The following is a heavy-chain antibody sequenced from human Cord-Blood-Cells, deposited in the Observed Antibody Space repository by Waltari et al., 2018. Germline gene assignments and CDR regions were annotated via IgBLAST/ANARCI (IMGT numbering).Heavy chain of an antibody. J-gene: IGHJ4*02. CDR1: GGSFSGYY. CDR3: ARGVRDIVVVPAAKERICDY. CDR2: INHSGST. Sequence: QVQLQQWGAGLLKPSETLSLTCAVYGGSFSGYYWSWIRQPPGKGLEWIGEINHSGSTHYNPSLKSRVTISVDTSKNQFALKLSSVTAADTAVYYCARGVRDIVVVPAAKERICDYWGQGTLVTVSS. V-gene: IGHV4-34*01. D-gene: IGHD2-2*01.